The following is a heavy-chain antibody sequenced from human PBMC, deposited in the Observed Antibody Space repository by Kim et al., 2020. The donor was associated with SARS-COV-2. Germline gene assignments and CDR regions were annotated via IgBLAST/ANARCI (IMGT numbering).Heavy chain of an antibody. J-gene: IGHJ4*02. CDR3: ATQRVQYSSGVFQLDY. CDR2: IWYDGSNK. D-gene: IGHD6-19*01. V-gene: IGHV3-33*01. CDR1: GFTFSSYG. Sequence: GGSLRLSCAASGFTFSSYGMHWVRQAPGKGLEWVAVIWYDGSNKYYADSVKGRFTISRDNSKNTLYLQMNSLRAEDTAVYYCATQRVQYSSGVFQLDYWGQGTPVTVSS.